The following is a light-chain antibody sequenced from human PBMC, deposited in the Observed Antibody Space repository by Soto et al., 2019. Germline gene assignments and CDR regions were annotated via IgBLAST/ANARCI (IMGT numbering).Light chain of an antibody. CDR2: DVT. CDR1: SSDVGSYNY. V-gene: IGLV2-14*01. Sequence: QSELTQPASVSGSPGQSITISCTGTSSDVGSYNYVSWYQQHPVKAPKLMIYDVTNRPSGVSDRFSGSKSGNTASLTISGLQAEDEADYYCSSYTSSSTPYVFGTGTKVTVL. CDR3: SSYTSSSTPYV. J-gene: IGLJ1*01.